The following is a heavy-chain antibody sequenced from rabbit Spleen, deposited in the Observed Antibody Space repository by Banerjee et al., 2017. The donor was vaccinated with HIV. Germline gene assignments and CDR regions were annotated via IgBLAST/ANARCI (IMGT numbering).Heavy chain of an antibody. V-gene: IGHV1S40*01. J-gene: IGHJ4*01. CDR2: IYNGDGST. D-gene: IGHD1-1*01. CDR3: ARDLAAWNSGSYAFNL. CDR1: GFSLNSGYD. Sequence: QSLEESGGGLVKPGASLTLTCKASGFSLNSGYDMCWVRQAPGKGPECIACIYNGDGSTYYATWVNGRFTVSKTSSTTVTLQMTSLTGADTATYFCARDLAAWNSGSYAFNLWGQGTLVTVS.